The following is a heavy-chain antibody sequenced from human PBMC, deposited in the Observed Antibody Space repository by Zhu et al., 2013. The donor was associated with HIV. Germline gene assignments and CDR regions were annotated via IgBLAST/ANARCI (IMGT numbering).Heavy chain of an antibody. V-gene: IGHV1-69*01. CDR2: IIPIFGIP. J-gene: IGHJ4*02. CDR1: GDTFSNYA. D-gene: IGHD3-22*01. Sequence: QVQLVQSGAEVKKPGSSVKVSCKASGDTFSNYAISWVRQAPGHGLEWMGGIIPIFGIPNYAQRFQGRVTITADESTSTAYMQLSSLRSEDTAVYYCARDHNSGYYSYFDYWGQGTLVTVSS. CDR3: ARDHNSGYYSYFDY.